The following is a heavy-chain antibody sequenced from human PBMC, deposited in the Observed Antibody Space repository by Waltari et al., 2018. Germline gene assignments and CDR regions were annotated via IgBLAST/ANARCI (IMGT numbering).Heavy chain of an antibody. V-gene: IGHV4-39*07. CDR3: ARDRTIFGVGNFDY. Sequence: QLQLQESGPGLVKPSETLSLTCTVSGGSISSSSYYWGWIRQPPGKGLEWIGSIYYSGSTYYNPSLKSRVTISVDTSKNQFSLKLSSVTAADTVVYYCARDRTIFGVGNFDYWGQGTLVTVSS. CDR2: IYYSGST. J-gene: IGHJ4*02. CDR1: GGSISSSSYY. D-gene: IGHD3-3*01.